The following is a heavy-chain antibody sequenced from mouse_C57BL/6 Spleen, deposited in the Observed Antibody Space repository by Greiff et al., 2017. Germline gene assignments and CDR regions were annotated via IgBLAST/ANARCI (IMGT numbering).Heavy chain of an antibody. Sequence: EVMLVESGGGLVQPGGSLSLSCAASGFTFTDYYMSWVRQPPGKALEWLGFISNKANGYTTEHSVSVKGRLTISRDNHQSNLYLQMNALRAEDSANYYCARYDGYYYYAMDYWGKGTSVTVSS. J-gene: IGHJ4*01. D-gene: IGHD2-3*01. V-gene: IGHV7-3*01. CDR2: ISNKANGYTT. CDR1: GFTFTDYY. CDR3: ARYDGYYYYAMDY.